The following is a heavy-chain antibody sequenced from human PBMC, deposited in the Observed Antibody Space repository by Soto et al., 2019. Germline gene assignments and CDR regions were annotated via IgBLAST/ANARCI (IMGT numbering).Heavy chain of an antibody. CDR3: ASVEMASKWAFDI. CDR1: GYSFTSYW. Sequence: GESLKISCKGSGYSFTSYWIGWVRQMPGKGLEWMGIIYPGDSDTRYSPSFQGQVTISADKSISTAYLQWSSLKASDTAMYYCASVEMASKWAFDIWGQGTMVTVSS. V-gene: IGHV5-51*01. J-gene: IGHJ3*02. CDR2: IYPGDSDT. D-gene: IGHD1-26*01.